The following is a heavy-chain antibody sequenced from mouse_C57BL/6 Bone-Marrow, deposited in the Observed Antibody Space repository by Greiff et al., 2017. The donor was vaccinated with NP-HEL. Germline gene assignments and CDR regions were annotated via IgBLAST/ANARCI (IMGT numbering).Heavy chain of an antibody. V-gene: IGHV8-8*01. D-gene: IGHD1-1*01. CDR2: IWWDDDK. CDR1: GFSLSTFGMG. Sequence: QVTLKVSGPGILQPSQTLSLTCSFSGFSLSTFGMGVGWIRQPSGKGLEWLAHIWWDDDKYYNPALKSRLTISKDTSKNQVFLKIVNVDTADTATYYCARINYYGRKWYFDVWGTGTTVTVSS. J-gene: IGHJ1*03. CDR3: ARINYYGRKWYFDV.